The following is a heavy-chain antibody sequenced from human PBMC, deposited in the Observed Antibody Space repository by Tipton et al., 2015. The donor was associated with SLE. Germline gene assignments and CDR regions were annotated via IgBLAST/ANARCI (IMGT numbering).Heavy chain of an antibody. CDR3: AREISSSGRAGCMDV. D-gene: IGHD6-13*01. J-gene: IGHJ6*02. V-gene: IGHV3-21*03. Sequence: SLRLSCAASGFTFSSYSMNWVRQAPGKGLEWVSFISSSSSYIYYADSVKGRFTISRDNAKNSLYLQMNSLRAEDTAVYYCAREISSSGRAGCMDVWGQGTTVTVSS. CDR1: GFTFSSYS. CDR2: ISSSSSYI.